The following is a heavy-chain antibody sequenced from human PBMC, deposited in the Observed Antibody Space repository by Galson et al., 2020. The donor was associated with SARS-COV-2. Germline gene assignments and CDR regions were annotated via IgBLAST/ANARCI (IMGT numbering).Heavy chain of an antibody. V-gene: IGHV3-23*01. CDR2: ISGSGGSP. CDR3: AKDMGRRYYEILTGYYYYGMDV. Sequence: GGSLRLSCAASGFTFSSYAMRWVRQAPGKGLEWVSAISGSGGSPYYADSVKGRFTISRDNSKNTLYLQMNSLRAEDTAVYYCAKDMGRRYYEILTGYYYYGMDVWGQGTTVTVSS. CDR1: GFTFSSYA. D-gene: IGHD3-9*01. J-gene: IGHJ6*02.